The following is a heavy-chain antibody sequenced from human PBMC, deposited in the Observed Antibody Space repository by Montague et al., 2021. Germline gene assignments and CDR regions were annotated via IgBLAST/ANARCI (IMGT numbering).Heavy chain of an antibody. CDR2: IYYSGNS. CDR1: GASITSNIYY. J-gene: IGHJ5*02. D-gene: IGHD6-13*01. Sequence: SETLSLTCTVSGASITSNIYYWGWIRQSPGKGLEWIGSIYYSGNSFYQSSLKSRITMAVDTSKNQFSLKLSSVTAADTAIYYCARVFSSWYVGWFDPRGQGTLVTVSS. V-gene: IGHV4-39*07. CDR3: ARVFSSWYVGWFDP.